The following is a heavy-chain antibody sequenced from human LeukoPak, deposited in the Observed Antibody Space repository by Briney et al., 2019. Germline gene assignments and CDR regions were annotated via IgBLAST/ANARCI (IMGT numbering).Heavy chain of an antibody. V-gene: IGHV3-7*03. D-gene: IGHD6-25*01. CDR1: GFTFSSYA. CDR2: IKQDGSEK. J-gene: IGHJ4*02. Sequence: GGSLRLSCAASGFTFSSYAMNWVRQAPGKGLEWVANIKQDGSEKQYVDSVKGRFAISRDNAKKSLYLQINTLRAEDTAVYYCVRGPHIAATSYWGQGTLVTVSS. CDR3: VRGPHIAATSY.